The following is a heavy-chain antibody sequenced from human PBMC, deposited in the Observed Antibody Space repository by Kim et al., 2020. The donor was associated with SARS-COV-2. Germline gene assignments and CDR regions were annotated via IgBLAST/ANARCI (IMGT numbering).Heavy chain of an antibody. CDR3: ARDHPTYGSGSYYLYYYYGMDV. D-gene: IGHD3-10*01. Sequence: ASVKVSCKASGYTFTSYGISWVRQAPGQGLEWMGWISAYNGNTNYAQKLQGRVTMTTDTSTSTAYMELRSLRSYDTAVYYCARDHPTYGSGSYYLYYYYGMDVWGQGTTVTVSS. CDR1: GYTFTSYG. CDR2: ISAYNGNT. J-gene: IGHJ6*02. V-gene: IGHV1-18*04.